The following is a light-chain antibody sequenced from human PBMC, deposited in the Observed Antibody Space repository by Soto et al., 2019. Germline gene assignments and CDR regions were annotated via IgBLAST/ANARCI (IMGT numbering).Light chain of an antibody. Sequence: AIRMTQSPSSLSASTGDRVTITCRASQGISSYLAWYQQKPGKAPKLLIYAASTLQSGVPSRCSGSGSGTDFTLPISCLQSEDFATYYCQQYYSYPRVTFGQGTKVEIK. J-gene: IGKJ1*01. CDR2: AAS. CDR3: QQYYSYPRVT. V-gene: IGKV1-8*01. CDR1: QGISSY.